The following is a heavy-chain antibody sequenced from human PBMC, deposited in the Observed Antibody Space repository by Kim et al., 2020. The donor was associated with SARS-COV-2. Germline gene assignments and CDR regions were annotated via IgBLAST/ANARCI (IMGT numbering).Heavy chain of an antibody. V-gene: IGHV3-23*01. CDR1: GFTFTGHA. CDR3: MKGGWGWIWDH. CDR2: IDGSDGTT. D-gene: IGHD2-21*01. J-gene: IGHJ4*02. Sequence: GGSLRLSCTTSGFTFTGHAMSWVRQAPGKGLEWVSSIDGSDGTTYYVDSVRGRFTISRDDSKYTLYLQMSALRGDDTAVYYCMKGGWGWIWDHWGQGTL.